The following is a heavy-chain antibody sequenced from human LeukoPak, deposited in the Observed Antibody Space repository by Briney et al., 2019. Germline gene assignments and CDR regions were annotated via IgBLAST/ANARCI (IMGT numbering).Heavy chain of an antibody. CDR2: ISSNSYEI. V-gene: IGHV3-21*01. J-gene: IGHJ4*02. CDR3: ARFIAAPYYFDY. D-gene: IGHD6-13*01. CDR1: KFTFSSYV. Sequence: PGGSLRLSCGASKFTFSSYVMNWVRQAPGKGLEWVSSISSNSYEIYYADSVKGRFTISRDNAKNSLYLQMNSLRAEDTAVYYCARFIAAPYYFDYWGRGTLVTVSS.